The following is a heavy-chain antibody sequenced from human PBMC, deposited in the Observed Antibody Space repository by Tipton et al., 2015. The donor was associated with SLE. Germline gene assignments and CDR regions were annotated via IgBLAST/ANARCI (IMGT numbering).Heavy chain of an antibody. D-gene: IGHD1-26*01. CDR2: INWNGGGT. Sequence: LSLTCAASGFTFDDYGMSWVRQAPGKGLEWVSSINWNGGGTGYADSVKGRFTISRDNAKNSLYLQMNSLRAEDTALYYCARPYSGIYYLDYWGQGTLVTVSS. CDR3: ARPYSGIYYLDY. J-gene: IGHJ4*02. V-gene: IGHV3-20*04. CDR1: GFTFDDYG.